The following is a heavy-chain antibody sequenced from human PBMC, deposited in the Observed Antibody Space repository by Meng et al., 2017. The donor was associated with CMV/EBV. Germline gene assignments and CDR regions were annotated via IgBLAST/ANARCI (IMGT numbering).Heavy chain of an antibody. J-gene: IGHJ4*02. V-gene: IGHV4-34*01. CDR3: ARVWDSGWNY. D-gene: IGHD3-22*01. CDR2: INHRGST. CDR1: GGSYSGFY. Sequence: LHQGGAELLKPSETLYHTCADYGGSYSGFYLIWIRHPPGKGLEWMGEINHRGSTNYNPSLKSPVTISVEPSKNPFSLKLSSVTAADTVVYYCARVWDSGWNYWGQGTLVTVSS.